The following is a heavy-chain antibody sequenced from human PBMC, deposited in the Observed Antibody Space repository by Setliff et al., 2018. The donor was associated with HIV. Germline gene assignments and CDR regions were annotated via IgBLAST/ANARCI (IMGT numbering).Heavy chain of an antibody. J-gene: IGHJ6*03. CDR2: ISTSGSPI. D-gene: IGHD2-15*01. V-gene: IGHV3-11*04. Sequence: GGSLRLSCAASGFTFSDYYMSWIRQAPGKGLEWVSFISTSGSPIYYADSVKGRFTISGDNAKNSLYLQMHSLRAEDTAIYYCAKMTPSYYFYMDAWGNGTTVTVSS. CDR3: AKMTPSYYFYMDA. CDR1: GFTFSDYY.